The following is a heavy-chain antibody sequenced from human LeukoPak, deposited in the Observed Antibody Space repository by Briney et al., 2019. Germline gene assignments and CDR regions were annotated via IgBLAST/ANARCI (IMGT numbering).Heavy chain of an antibody. CDR2: TYYRSKWYN. CDR1: GDSVSSNSAA. Sequence: SQTLSLTCAISGDSVSSNSAAWNWIRQSPSRGLEWLGRTYYRSKWYNDYAVSVKSRITINPDTSKNQFSLQLNSVTPEDTAVYYCARVRYSSSWSDGRYFDLWGRGTLVTVSS. D-gene: IGHD6-13*01. J-gene: IGHJ2*01. V-gene: IGHV6-1*01. CDR3: ARVRYSSSWSDGRYFDL.